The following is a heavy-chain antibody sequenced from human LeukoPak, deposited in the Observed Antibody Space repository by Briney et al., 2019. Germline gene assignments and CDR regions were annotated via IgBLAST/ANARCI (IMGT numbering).Heavy chain of an antibody. J-gene: IGHJ4*02. CDR3: ARGSGIITGIDE. CDR2: IKDDGSHT. CDR1: GFTFSSHW. D-gene: IGHD6-25*01. V-gene: IGHV3-74*01. Sequence: PGGSLRLSCAASGFTFSSHWMHWVRQAPGKGLVWVSRIKDDGSHTNYADSVKGRFTISSDNAKNTLSLQMNSLRAEDTAVYYCARGSGIITGIDEWGQGTLVTVSS.